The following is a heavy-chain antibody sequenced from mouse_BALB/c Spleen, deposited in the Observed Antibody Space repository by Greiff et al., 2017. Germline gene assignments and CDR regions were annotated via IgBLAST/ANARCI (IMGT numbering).Heavy chain of an antibody. D-gene: IGHD1-2*01. CDR3: TRWGYYGKGGLDY. CDR1: GYTFTSYW. CDR2: IYPGNSDT. J-gene: IGHJ2*01. V-gene: IGHV1-5*01. Sequence: EVQLQQSGTVLARPGASVKMSCKASGYTFTSYWMHWVKQRPGQGLEWIGAIYPGNSDTSYNQKFKGKAKLTAVTSTSTAYMELNSLTNEDSAVYYCTRWGYYGKGGLDYWGQGTTLTVSS.